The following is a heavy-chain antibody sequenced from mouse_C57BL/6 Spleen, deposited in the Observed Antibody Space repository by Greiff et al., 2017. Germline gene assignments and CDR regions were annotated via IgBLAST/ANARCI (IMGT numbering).Heavy chain of an antibody. J-gene: IGHJ2*01. CDR1: GYTFTSYW. D-gene: IGHD3-2*02. CDR2: IHPNSGST. V-gene: IGHV1-64*01. Sequence: VQLQQPGAELVKPGASVKLSCKASGYTFTSYWMHWVKQRPGQGLEWIGMIHPNSGSTNYNEKFKSKATLTVDKSSSTAYMQLSSLTSEDSAVYYCARETAQATYFDYWGQGTTLTVSS. CDR3: ARETAQATYFDY.